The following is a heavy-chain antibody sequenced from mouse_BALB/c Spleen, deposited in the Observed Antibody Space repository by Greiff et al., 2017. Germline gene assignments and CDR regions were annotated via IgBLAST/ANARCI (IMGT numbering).Heavy chain of an antibody. CDR2: IYPGDGDT. V-gene: IGHV1-80*01. CDR1: GYAFSSYW. CDR3: ASYRGDAMDY. D-gene: IGHD2-12*01. J-gene: IGHJ4*01. Sequence: QVQLKESGAELVRPGSSVKISCKASGYAFSSYWMNWVKQRPGQGLEWIGQIYPGDGDTNYNGKFKGKATLTADKSSSTAYMQLSSLTSEDSAVYFCASYRGDAMDYWGQGTSVTVSS.